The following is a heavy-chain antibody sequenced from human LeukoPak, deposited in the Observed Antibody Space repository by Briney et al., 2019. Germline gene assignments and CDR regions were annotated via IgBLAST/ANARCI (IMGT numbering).Heavy chain of an antibody. CDR3: ARGDPHADL. V-gene: IGHV3-48*03. CDR1: GFHLSTYE. CDR2: ITISGHTK. J-gene: IGHJ5*02. Sequence: GGSLRLSCAASGFHLSTYEMNWVRHAPAKGLEWIADITISGHTKNYADSVKGRFTISRDNARTSLYLQMNSLRVEDTGVYYCARGDPHADLWGQGTLVTVSS.